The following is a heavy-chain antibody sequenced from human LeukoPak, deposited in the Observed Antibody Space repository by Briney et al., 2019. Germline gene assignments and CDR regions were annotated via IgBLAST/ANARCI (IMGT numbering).Heavy chain of an antibody. Sequence: GVSLRLSCAASGFTFSSYAMNWVRLAPGKGLEWVSIISSSGGRTYYADSVKGRFTISRDNSKNTLYLQMNSLRVEDTAVYYCAKVKVSGYDKGYFDYWGQGTLVTVSS. D-gene: IGHD3-3*01. CDR1: GFTFSSYA. J-gene: IGHJ4*02. V-gene: IGHV3-23*01. CDR2: ISSSGGRT. CDR3: AKVKVSGYDKGYFDY.